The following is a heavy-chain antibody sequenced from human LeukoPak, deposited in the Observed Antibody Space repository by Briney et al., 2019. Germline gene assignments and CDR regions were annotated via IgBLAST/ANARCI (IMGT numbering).Heavy chain of an antibody. CDR1: GFTFSSYV. D-gene: IGHD1-1*01. J-gene: IGHJ4*02. Sequence: PGGSLGLSCAASGFTFSSYVIHWVRQAPGKGLEWVAVISYDGSNKYYADSVKGRFTISRDNSKNTVYLQMNSLRAEDTAVYYCARAANWNDGGFDYWGQGTLVTVSS. V-gene: IGHV3-30*04. CDR3: ARAANWNDGGFDY. CDR2: ISYDGSNK.